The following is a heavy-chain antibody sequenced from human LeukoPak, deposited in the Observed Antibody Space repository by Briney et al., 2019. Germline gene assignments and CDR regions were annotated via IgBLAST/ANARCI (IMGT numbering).Heavy chain of an antibody. V-gene: IGHV3-33*01. CDR1: GFTFSSYG. CDR3: ARGISSGIVVTAIAY. Sequence: GRSLRLSCAASGFTFSSYGMHWVRQAPGKGLEWVAVIWYDGSNKYYADSVKGRFTISRDNSKNTLYLQMNSLRAEDTAVYYCARGISSGIVVTAIAYWGQGTLVTVSS. D-gene: IGHD2-21*02. CDR2: IWYDGSNK. J-gene: IGHJ4*02.